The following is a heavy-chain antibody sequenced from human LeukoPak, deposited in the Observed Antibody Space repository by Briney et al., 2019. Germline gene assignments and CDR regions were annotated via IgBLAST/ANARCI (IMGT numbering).Heavy chain of an antibody. J-gene: IGHJ6*03. CDR3: ARAGDCTNGVCYTRYYYYMDV. CDR2: IKQDGSEK. V-gene: IGHV3-7*03. D-gene: IGHD2-8*01. CDR1: GFTFSNFW. Sequence: GGSLRLSCAAAGFTFSNFWMSWVRQAPGKGLEWVANIKQDGSEKYYVDSVKGRFTISRDNAKNSLYLQMNSLRAEDTALYYCARAGDCTNGVCYTRYYYYMDVWGKGTTVTVSS.